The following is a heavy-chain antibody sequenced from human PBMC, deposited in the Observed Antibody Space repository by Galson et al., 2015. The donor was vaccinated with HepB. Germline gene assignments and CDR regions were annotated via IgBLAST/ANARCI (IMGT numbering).Heavy chain of an antibody. CDR3: ARFVDTAMEKFFDY. D-gene: IGHD5-18*01. Sequence: SLRLSCAASGFTFSSYAMHWVRQAPGKGLEWVAVISHDGSNKYYADSVKGRFTISRDNSKNTLYLQMNSLRAEDTAVYYCARFVDTAMEKFFDYWGQGTLVTVSS. V-gene: IGHV3-30-3*01. CDR1: GFTFSSYA. CDR2: ISHDGSNK. J-gene: IGHJ4*02.